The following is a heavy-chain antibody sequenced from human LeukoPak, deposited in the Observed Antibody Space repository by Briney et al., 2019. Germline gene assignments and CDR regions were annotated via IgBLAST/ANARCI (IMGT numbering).Heavy chain of an antibody. J-gene: IGHJ4*02. Sequence: GASATVSCKASGYTFTSYGISWVRQAPGQGLEWMGWINTNTGNPTYAQGFTGRFVFSLDTSVSTAYLQISSLKAEDTAVYYCARADSSGWYEEDYWGQGTLVTVSS. V-gene: IGHV7-4-1*02. CDR1: GYTFTSYG. CDR3: ARADSSGWYEEDY. D-gene: IGHD6-19*01. CDR2: INTNTGNP.